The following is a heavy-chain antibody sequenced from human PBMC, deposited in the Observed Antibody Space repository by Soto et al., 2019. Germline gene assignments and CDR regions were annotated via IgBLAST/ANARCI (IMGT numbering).Heavy chain of an antibody. J-gene: IGHJ4*02. D-gene: IGHD1-1*01. V-gene: IGHV1-18*04. CDR3: ARDPRTGTTHPSPIDY. CDR2: ISAYNGNT. Sequence: ASVKVSCKAPGYTFTSYGISWVRQAPGQGLEWMGWISAYNGNTNYAQKLQGRVTMTTDTSTSTAYMELRSLRSDDTAVYYCARDPRTGTTHPSPIDYWGQGTLVTVSS. CDR1: GYTFTSYG.